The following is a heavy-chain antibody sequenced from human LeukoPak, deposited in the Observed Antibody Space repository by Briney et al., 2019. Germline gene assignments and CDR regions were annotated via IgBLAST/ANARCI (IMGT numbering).Heavy chain of an antibody. D-gene: IGHD5-18*01. Sequence: ASVKVSCKASGYTFTSYAMNWVRQAPGQGLEWMGWINTNTGNPTYAQGFTGRFVFSLDTSVSTAYLQISSLKAEDTAVYYCARDRPSRIQLWLDAFDIWGQGTMVTVSS. J-gene: IGHJ3*02. CDR3: ARDRPSRIQLWLDAFDI. CDR2: INTNTGNP. CDR1: GYTFTSYA. V-gene: IGHV7-4-1*02.